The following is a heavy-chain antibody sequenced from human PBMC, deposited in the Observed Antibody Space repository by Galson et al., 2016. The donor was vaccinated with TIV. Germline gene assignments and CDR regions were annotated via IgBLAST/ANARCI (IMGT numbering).Heavy chain of an antibody. V-gene: IGHV1-69*08. Sequence: SVKVSCKASGGTFNVFTITWVRQAPGQGLEWMGRIIPIIDTANYAQKFQGRVTISTDKSTGTAYMELRSLTEEDTAVYYCARVKSVASWSFDLWGRGTLVSVSS. CDR3: ARVKSVASWSFDL. D-gene: IGHD6-19*01. J-gene: IGHJ2*01. CDR1: GGTFNVFT. CDR2: IIPIIDTA.